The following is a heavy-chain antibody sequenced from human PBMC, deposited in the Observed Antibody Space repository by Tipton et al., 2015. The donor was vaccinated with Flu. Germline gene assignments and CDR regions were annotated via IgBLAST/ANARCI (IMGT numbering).Heavy chain of an antibody. V-gene: IGHV4-59*01. J-gene: IGHJ4*02. CDR3: ARGRAVDY. CDR1: GGSISNYY. Sequence: TLSLTCTVSGGSISNYYWSWIRQLPGKALEWIGYIYYSGNTNYNPSLKSRVSISEDTSKNQFSLHLRSVTAADTAVYYCARGRAVDYWGQGTLVTVSS. CDR2: IYYSGNT.